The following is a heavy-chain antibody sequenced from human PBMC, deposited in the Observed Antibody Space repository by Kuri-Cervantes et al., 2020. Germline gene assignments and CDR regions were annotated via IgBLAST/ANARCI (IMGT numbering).Heavy chain of an antibody. CDR3: AARPLWELLRRDAFDI. V-gene: IGHV3-30*03. CDR2: ISYDGSNK. D-gene: IGHD1-26*01. CDR1: GFTFSSYG. J-gene: IGHJ3*02. Sequence: LSLTCAASGFTFSSYGMHWVRQAPGKGLEWVAVISYDGSNKYYADSVKGRFTISRDNSKNTLYLQMNSLRAEDTAVYYCAARPLWELLRRDAFDIWGQGTMVTVSS.